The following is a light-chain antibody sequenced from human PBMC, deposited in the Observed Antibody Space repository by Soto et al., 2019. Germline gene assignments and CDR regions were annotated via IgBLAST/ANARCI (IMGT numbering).Light chain of an antibody. V-gene: IGKV1-5*01. CDR1: QSIGNL. CDR3: QQYNSYSYT. Sequence: DIQLTQSPSTLSAFVGDRVTITCRASQSIGNLLAWYQQKPGKAPKFLIYDASSLESGVPSRFSGSGSGTEFTLTISSLQPDDFATYYCQQYNSYSYTFGQGTKVDIK. J-gene: IGKJ2*01. CDR2: DAS.